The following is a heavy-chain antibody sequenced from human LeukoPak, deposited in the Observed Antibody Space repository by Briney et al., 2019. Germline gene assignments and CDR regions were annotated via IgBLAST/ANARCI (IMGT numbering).Heavy chain of an antibody. CDR3: ARDQNPGPDTYYYDSSGYSP. CDR2: INPNSGGT. V-gene: IGHV1-2*02. D-gene: IGHD3-22*01. Sequence: ASVKVSCKASGYTFTSYGISWVRQAPGQGLEWMGWINPNSGGTNYAQKFQGRVTMTRDTSISTAYMELSRLRSDDTAVYYCARDQNPGPDTYYYDSSGYSPWGQGTLVTVSS. CDR1: GYTFTSYG. J-gene: IGHJ5*02.